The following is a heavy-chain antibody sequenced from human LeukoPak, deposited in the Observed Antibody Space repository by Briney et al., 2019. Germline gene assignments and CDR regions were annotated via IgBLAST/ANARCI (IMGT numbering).Heavy chain of an antibody. Sequence: PSETLSLTCTVSGGSISSYYWSWIRQPPGKGLEWIGYIYYSGSTNYNPSLKSRVTISVDTSKNQFSLKLSSVTAADTAVYYCAREVHFRSPGSWFDPWGQGTLVTVSS. J-gene: IGHJ5*02. CDR1: GGSISSYY. CDR3: AREVHFRSPGSWFDP. D-gene: IGHD1-1*01. CDR2: IYYSGST. V-gene: IGHV4-59*01.